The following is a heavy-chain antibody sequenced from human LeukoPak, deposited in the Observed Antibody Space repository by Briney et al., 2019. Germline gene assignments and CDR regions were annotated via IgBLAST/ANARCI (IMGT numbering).Heavy chain of an antibody. Sequence: PGRSLRLSCAASGFTFDDYAMHWVRQAPGKGLEWVSGISWNSGSIGYADSVKGRFTISRDNAKNSLYLQMNSLRAEDTALYYCAKDFGSSGWSAFDIWGQGTMVTVSS. CDR2: ISWNSGSI. V-gene: IGHV3-9*01. CDR3: AKDFGSSGWSAFDI. D-gene: IGHD6-25*01. J-gene: IGHJ3*02. CDR1: GFTFDDYA.